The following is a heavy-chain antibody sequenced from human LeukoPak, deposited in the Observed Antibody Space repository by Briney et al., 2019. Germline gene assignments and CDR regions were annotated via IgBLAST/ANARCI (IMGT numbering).Heavy chain of an antibody. CDR2: INPNSGRT. CDR1: GYTFTGYY. Sequence: ASVKVSCKASGYTFTGYYMHWVRQAPGHGLEWMGWINPNSGRTNYAQKFQGRVTMTRDTSISTAYMELSRLRSDDTAVYYCARSRGYSYGYFSNWFDPWGQGTLVTVSS. CDR3: ARSRGYSYGYFSNWFDP. D-gene: IGHD5-18*01. V-gene: IGHV1-2*02. J-gene: IGHJ5*02.